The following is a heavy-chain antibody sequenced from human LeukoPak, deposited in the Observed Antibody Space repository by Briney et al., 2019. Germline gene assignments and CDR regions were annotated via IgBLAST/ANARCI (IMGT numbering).Heavy chain of an antibody. CDR3: ARDWGVEARPGYMDV. D-gene: IGHD6-6*01. V-gene: IGHV1-69*13. Sequence: ASVKVSCKASGGTFSSYAISWVRQAPGQGLEWMGGIIPIFGTANYAQRFQGRVTITADEITTTAYMELSSLRSEDTAVYFCARDWGVEARPGYMDVWGKGTTVTVSS. CDR1: GGTFSSYA. J-gene: IGHJ6*03. CDR2: IIPIFGTA.